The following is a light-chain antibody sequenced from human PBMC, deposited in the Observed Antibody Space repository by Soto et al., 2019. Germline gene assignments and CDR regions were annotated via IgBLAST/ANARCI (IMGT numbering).Light chain of an antibody. V-gene: IGLV2-8*01. CDR3: CSYAGSNNRV. J-gene: IGLJ3*02. CDR1: SSDVGGYNY. CDR2: EVS. Sequence: QSALTQPPSASGSPGQSVTISCIGISSDVGGYNYVSWYQQHPGKAPKLMINEVSKRPSGVPDRFSGSKSGNTASLTVSGLQAEDEADYYCCSYAGSNNRVFGGGTKVTVL.